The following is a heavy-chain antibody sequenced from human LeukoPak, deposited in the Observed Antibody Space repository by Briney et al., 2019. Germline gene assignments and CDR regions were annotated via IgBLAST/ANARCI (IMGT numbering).Heavy chain of an antibody. D-gene: IGHD3-22*01. Sequence: MPSKTLSLTCTVSGGSISSSSYYWGWIRQPPGKGLEWIGSIYYSGSTYYNPSLKSRVTISVDTSKNQFSLKLSSVTAADTAVYYCASTMNWDLFYYWGQGTLVTVSS. CDR2: IYYSGST. V-gene: IGHV4-39*01. J-gene: IGHJ4*02. CDR1: GGSISSSSYY. CDR3: ASTMNWDLFYY.